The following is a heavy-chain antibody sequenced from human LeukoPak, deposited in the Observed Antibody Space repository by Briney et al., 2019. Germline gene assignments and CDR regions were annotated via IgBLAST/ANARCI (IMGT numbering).Heavy chain of an antibody. CDR3: AREAYCSSTSCWFDP. CDR1: GGSISSGGDY. J-gene: IGHJ5*02. CDR2: IYYSGSN. V-gene: IGHV4-31*01. D-gene: IGHD2-2*01. Sequence: SETLSLSCTVSGGSISSGGDYWSWIRQHPGKGLGWIGYIYYSGSNYYNTSLRGLSTSSVNTSKNQFTLKLRSVTAADTAGYSGAREAYCSSTSCWFDPWGQGTLFTVSS.